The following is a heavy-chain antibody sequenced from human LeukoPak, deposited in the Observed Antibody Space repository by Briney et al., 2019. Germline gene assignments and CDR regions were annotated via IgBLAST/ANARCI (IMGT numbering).Heavy chain of an antibody. J-gene: IGHJ3*02. CDR3: ARAGYYGGNSDAFDI. CDR1: GGSFSAYY. CDR2: INHSGST. Sequence: SETLSLTCAVYGGSFSAYYWSWIRQPPGKGLEWIGEINHSGSTNYNPSLKSRVTISVDTSKNQFSLKLSSVTAADTAVYYCARAGYYGGNSDAFDIWGQGTMVTVSS. D-gene: IGHD4-23*01. V-gene: IGHV4-34*01.